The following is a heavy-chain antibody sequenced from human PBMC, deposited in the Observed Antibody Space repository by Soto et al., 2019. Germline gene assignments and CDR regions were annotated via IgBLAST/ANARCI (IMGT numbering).Heavy chain of an antibody. CDR3: ARDRDPSGYSYRYDY. J-gene: IGHJ4*02. D-gene: IGHD5-18*01. CDR1: GYTFTSYG. Sequence: ASVKVSCKASGYTFTSYGISWVRQAPGQGLEWMGWISAYNGNTNYAQKLQGRVTMTTDTSTSTAYMELRSLRSDDTAVYYCARDRDPSGYSYRYDYWGQGTLVTVSS. CDR2: ISAYNGNT. V-gene: IGHV1-18*01.